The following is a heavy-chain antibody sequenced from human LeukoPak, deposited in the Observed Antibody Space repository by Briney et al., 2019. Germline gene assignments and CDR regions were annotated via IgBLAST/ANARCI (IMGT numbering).Heavy chain of an antibody. CDR2: ISSSGSTI. D-gene: IGHD6-13*01. CDR3: AKDMIPSSSWFPFDY. V-gene: IGHV3-11*01. CDR1: GFTFSDYY. Sequence: SGGSLRLSCAASGFTFSDYYMSWIRQAPGKGLEWVSYISSSGSTIYYTDSVKARFTISRDNAKNSLYLQMNSLRAEDTALYYCAKDMIPSSSWFPFDYWGQGTLVTVSS. J-gene: IGHJ4*02.